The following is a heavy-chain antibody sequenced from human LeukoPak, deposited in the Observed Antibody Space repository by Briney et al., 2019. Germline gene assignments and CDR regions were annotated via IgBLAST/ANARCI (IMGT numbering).Heavy chain of an antibody. CDR1: GFTFSSYA. CDR2: ISGSGGST. J-gene: IGHJ4*02. V-gene: IGHV3-23*01. D-gene: IGHD5-24*01. Sequence: PGGSLRLSCAASGFTFSSYAMSWVRQAPGKGLEWVSAISGSGGSTYYADSVKGQFTISRDNSKNTLYLQMNSLRAEDTAIYYCTRVGYIDEGIDYWGQGTLVTVSS. CDR3: TRVGYIDEGIDY.